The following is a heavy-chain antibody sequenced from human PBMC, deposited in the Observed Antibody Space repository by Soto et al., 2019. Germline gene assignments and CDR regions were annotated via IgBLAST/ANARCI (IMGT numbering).Heavy chain of an antibody. D-gene: IGHD5-18*01. CDR3: ARRVYGYSYAD. V-gene: IGHV5-51*01. CDR1: GASFTTYW. J-gene: IGHJ4*02. Sequence: AGESLKISSKASGASFTTYWIGWVRQMPGKGLEWMGIIYPGDSDTRYSPSFQGQVTISADKSISTAYLQWSSLKASDTAMYYCARRVYGYSYADWGQGTLVTVSS. CDR2: IYPGDSDT.